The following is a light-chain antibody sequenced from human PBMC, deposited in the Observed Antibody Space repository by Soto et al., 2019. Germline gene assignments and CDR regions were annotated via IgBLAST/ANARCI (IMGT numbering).Light chain of an antibody. CDR3: QQHGSSPFT. CDR1: QTVNSGY. V-gene: IGKV3-20*01. Sequence: ESVLTQSPGTLSLSPGERATLSCRASQTVNSGYLAWYQQKPGQAPRLLIYGASSRATGIPDRFSGSGSATDFTITISRLEPEDFAVYYCQQHGSSPFTFGQGTRLEIK. CDR2: GAS. J-gene: IGKJ2*01.